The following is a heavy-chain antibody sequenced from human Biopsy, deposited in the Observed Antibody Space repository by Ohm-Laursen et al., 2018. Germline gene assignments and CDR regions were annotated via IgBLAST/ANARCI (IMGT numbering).Heavy chain of an antibody. V-gene: IGHV4-59*08. CDR2: ISYSGNT. D-gene: IGHD6-19*01. J-gene: IGHJ4*02. CDR1: SGSISSYY. Sequence: SDTLSLTCTVSSGSISSYYWSWIRQPPGKGLEWIGYISYSGNTNYNPSLKSRVTMSVDTSKNQFSLKVYSVTAADTAIYYSATTTMDTSGWYGNYFDSWGQGALVTVSS. CDR3: ATTTMDTSGWYGNYFDS.